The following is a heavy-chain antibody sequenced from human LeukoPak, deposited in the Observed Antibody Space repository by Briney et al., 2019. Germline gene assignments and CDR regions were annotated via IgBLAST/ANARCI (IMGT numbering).Heavy chain of an antibody. CDR2: ISWNSGSI. CDR3: AKAQGHSNGGGDWDY. Sequence: GGSLRLSCAASGFTFDDYAMHWVRQAPGKGLEWVSGISWNSGSIGYADSVKGRFTISRDNAKNSLYLQMNSLRAEDMALYYCAKAQGHSNGGGDWDYWGQGTLVTVPS. J-gene: IGHJ4*02. CDR1: GFTFDDYA. V-gene: IGHV3-9*03. D-gene: IGHD6-19*01.